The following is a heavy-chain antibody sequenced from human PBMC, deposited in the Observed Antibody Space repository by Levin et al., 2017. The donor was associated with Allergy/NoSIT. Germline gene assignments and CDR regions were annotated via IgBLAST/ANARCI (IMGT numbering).Heavy chain of an antibody. Sequence: TGGSLRLSCAASGFTFSSFAMSWVRQAPGKGLEWVSDIRSNDVNTYYADSVKGRFTISRDNSKNTLYLQMNSLRAEDTAVYYCAKTRGTSALLFDYWGQGTLVTVSS. CDR3: AKTRGTSALLFDY. V-gene: IGHV3-23*01. CDR2: IRSNDVNT. CDR1: GFTFSSFA. D-gene: IGHD1-7*01. J-gene: IGHJ4*02.